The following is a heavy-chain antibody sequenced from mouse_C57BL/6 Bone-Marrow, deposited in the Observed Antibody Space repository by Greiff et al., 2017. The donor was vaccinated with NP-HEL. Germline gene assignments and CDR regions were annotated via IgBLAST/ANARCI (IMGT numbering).Heavy chain of an antibody. J-gene: IGHJ3*01. CDR2: IDPENGDT. D-gene: IGHD1-1*01. CDR3: TNYYGSSYVSWFAY. Sequence: EVQLQQSGAELVRPGASVKLSCTASGFNIKDDYMHWVKQRPEQGLEWIGWIDPENGDTEYASKFQGKATITADTSSNTAYLQLSSLTSEDTAVYHCTNYYGSSYVSWFAYWGQGTLVTVSA. CDR1: GFNIKDDY. V-gene: IGHV14-4*01.